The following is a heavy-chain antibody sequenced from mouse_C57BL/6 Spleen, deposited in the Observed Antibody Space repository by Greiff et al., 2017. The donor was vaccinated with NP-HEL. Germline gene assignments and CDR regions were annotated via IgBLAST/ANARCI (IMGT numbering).Heavy chain of an antibody. D-gene: IGHD1-1*02. CDR3: ARKGGNNGYYAMDY. Sequence: VKLQQSGAELVKPGASVKMSCKASGYTFTTYPIEWMKQNHGKSLEWIGNFHPYNDDTKYNEKFKGKATLTADKSSSTAYMQLSSLTSEDSAVYFCARKGGNNGYYAMDYWGQGTSVTVSS. CDR1: GYTFTTYP. CDR2: FHPYNDDT. J-gene: IGHJ4*01. V-gene: IGHV1-47*01.